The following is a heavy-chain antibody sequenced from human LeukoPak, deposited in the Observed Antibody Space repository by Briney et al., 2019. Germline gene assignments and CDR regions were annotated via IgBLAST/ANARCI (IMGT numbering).Heavy chain of an antibody. CDR2: ITAYNDNT. J-gene: IGHJ4*02. CDR3: ARALLWFGEPSHIDY. V-gene: IGHV1-18*01. CDR1: GYTFTSYG. D-gene: IGHD3-10*01. Sequence: AAVKVSCKASGYTFTSYGISWVRQAPGQGLEWMGWITAYNDNTNYAQKLQGRVTMTTDTSTSTAYMELRSLRSDDTAVYYCARALLWFGEPSHIDYWGQGTLVTASS.